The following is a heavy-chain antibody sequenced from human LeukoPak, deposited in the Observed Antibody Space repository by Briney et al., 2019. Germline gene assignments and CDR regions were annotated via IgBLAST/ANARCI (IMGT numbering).Heavy chain of an antibody. J-gene: IGHJ4*02. D-gene: IGHD3-10*01. CDR2: ISGSGGST. V-gene: IGHV3-23*01. CDR1: GFTFSSYA. CDR3: AKSLWFGELLSPNYFDY. Sequence: GGSLRLSCAASGFTFSSYAMSWVRQAPGKGLEWVSAISGSGGSTYYADSVKGRFTISRDNSKNTLYLQMNSLRAEDTAVYHCAKSLWFGELLSPNYFDYWGQGTLVTVSS.